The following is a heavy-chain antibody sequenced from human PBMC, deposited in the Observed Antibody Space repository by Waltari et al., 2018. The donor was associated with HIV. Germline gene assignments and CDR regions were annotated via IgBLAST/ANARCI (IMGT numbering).Heavy chain of an antibody. V-gene: IGHV3-7*01. CDR2: INQDGSEK. CDR1: GFTFSSYW. CDR3: ARRDLRIAAVGRSIFDC. Sequence: EVQLVESGGGLVQPGGSLRRSCAASGFTFSSYWMHWVRQAPGKGLEWVANINQDGSEKHYVDSVQGRFTISRDNAKNSLYLQMNSLRAEDTAIYYCARRDLRIAAVGRSIFDCWGQGTLVTVSS. J-gene: IGHJ4*02. D-gene: IGHD6-13*01.